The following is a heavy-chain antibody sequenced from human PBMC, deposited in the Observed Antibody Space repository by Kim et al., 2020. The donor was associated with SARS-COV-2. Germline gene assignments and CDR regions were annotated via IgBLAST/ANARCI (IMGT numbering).Heavy chain of an antibody. CDR3: ARDDPSSLLHSYYGMDV. J-gene: IGHJ6*02. D-gene: IGHD3-22*01. Sequence: SETLSLTCTVSGGSISSYYWSWIRQPPGKGLEWIGYIYYSGSTNYNPSLKSRVTISVDTSKNQFSLKLSSVTAADTAVYYCARDDPSSLLHSYYGMDVWGQGTTVTVSS. CDR2: IYYSGST. CDR1: GGSISSYY. V-gene: IGHV4-59*13.